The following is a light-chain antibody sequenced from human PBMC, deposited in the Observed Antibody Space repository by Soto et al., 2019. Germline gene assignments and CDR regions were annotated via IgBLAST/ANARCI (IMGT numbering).Light chain of an antibody. CDR1: SSDFGGYNY. CDR2: DVS. V-gene: IGLV2-14*01. CDR3: SSYSSSTTRCV. J-gene: IGLJ1*01. Sequence: QSVLTQPASVSGSPGQSITISCTGTSSDFGGYNYVSWYQQHPGRAPKLMIYDVSNRPSGVSTRFSGSKSGNTASLTISGLQAEDEADYYCSSYSSSTTRCVFGNGTKVTVL.